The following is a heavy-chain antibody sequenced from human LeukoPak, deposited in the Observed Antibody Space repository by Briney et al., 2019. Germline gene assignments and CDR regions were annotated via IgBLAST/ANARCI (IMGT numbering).Heavy chain of an antibody. J-gene: IGHJ4*02. CDR1: GFTFSSYA. CDR3: ARDGLDRKNDY. V-gene: IGHV3-23*01. CDR2: ISGSGGST. Sequence: GGSLRLSCAASGFTFSSYAMSWVRQAPGKGLEWVSAISGSGGSTNYADSVKGRFTISRDNSKNTLYLQMNSLRSEDTAVYYCARDGLDRKNDYWGQGTLVTVSS. D-gene: IGHD3/OR15-3a*01.